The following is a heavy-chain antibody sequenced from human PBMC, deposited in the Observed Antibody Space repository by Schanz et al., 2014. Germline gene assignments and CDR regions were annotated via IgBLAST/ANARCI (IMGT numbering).Heavy chain of an antibody. J-gene: IGHJ5*02. CDR2: ISVYTGNS. CDR1: GYTFTSYG. Sequence: KVSCKASGYTFTSYGISWVRQAPGQGLEWVGWISVYTGNSKYGQKVQGRVTMTADTFTNTAYMDLMSLRSDDTAVYDCAKDEYDSQDAFYSTLDTWGEGNLVTVFS. V-gene: IGHV1-18*01. D-gene: IGHD2-21*01. CDR3: AKDEYDSQDAFYSTLDT.